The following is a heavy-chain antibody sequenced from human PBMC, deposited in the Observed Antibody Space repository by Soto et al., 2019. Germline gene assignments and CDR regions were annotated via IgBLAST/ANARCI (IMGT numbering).Heavy chain of an antibody. Sequence: EVQLLESGGGLVQLGGSLRLSCAASGFTFSNYAMNWVRQAPGKGLEWVSSISGTGGTTLYADSVKGRFTISRDNSKNTLYLHMKSLRVEATAVYYCAKGLAGDFYYGMDVWGQGTTVTVSS. J-gene: IGHJ6*02. CDR3: AKGLAGDFYYGMDV. CDR1: GFTFSNYA. V-gene: IGHV3-23*01. CDR2: ISGTGGTT. D-gene: IGHD6-19*01.